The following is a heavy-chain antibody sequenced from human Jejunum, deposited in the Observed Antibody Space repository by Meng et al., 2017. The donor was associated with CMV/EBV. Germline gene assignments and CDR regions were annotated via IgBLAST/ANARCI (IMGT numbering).Heavy chain of an antibody. D-gene: IGHD4-17*01. J-gene: IGHJ4*01. V-gene: IGHV6-1*02. Sequence: QVNLRQCGPGLLRPSQTTPRTCDISCVNISYDRGVWNWIKQSPSRGLDWLGRIYFRSKRYNDYAISVQVRITINPDTSKNQFSLQLDSVTPKDTAVYYCARGKVVYGSNFDSWGQGTLVTVSS. CDR3: ARGKVVYGSNFDS. CDR2: IYFRSKRYN. CDR1: CVNISYDRGV.